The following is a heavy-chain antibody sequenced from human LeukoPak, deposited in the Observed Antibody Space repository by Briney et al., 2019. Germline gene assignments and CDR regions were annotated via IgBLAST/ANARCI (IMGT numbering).Heavy chain of an antibody. V-gene: IGHV4-39*07. CDR2: IYYSGST. Sequence: SETLSLTCTVSGGSISSSSYYWGWIRQPPGKGLEWIGSIYYSGSTYYNPSLKSRVTISVDTSKNQFSLKLSSVTAADTAVYYCARGLRWYNRFDPWGQGTLVTVSS. CDR3: ARGLRWYNRFDP. D-gene: IGHD4-23*01. CDR1: GGSISSSSYY. J-gene: IGHJ5*02.